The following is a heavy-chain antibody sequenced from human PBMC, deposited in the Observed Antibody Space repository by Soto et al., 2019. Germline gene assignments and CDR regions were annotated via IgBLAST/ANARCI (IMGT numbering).Heavy chain of an antibody. J-gene: IGHJ4*02. CDR1: DFTFSSFA. D-gene: IGHD2-8*01. Sequence: GGSLSLSCAGSDFTFSSFAMSWVRHAPGKGLEWVAATSYDVRNKYYADSVKGRFIISRDNSKNTRDLLLNTLRAEDAAVYYFAGVYYSGNAVNTYWGEGTPVTVPS. CDR2: TSYDVRNK. CDR3: AGVYYSGNAVNTY. V-gene: IGHV3-30-3*01.